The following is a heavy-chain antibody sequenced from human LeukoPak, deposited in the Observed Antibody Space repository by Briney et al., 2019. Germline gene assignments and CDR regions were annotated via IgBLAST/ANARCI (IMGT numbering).Heavy chain of an antibody. CDR1: GGSISSYY. J-gene: IGHJ4*02. Sequence: PSETLSLTCTVSGGSISSYYWSWIRQPAGKGLEWIGRMYTSGSTNYNPSLKSRVTMSVDTSKNQFSLKLSSVTAADTAVYYCARGPSYSSNWSLDYWGQGNLVTVSS. V-gene: IGHV4-4*07. CDR2: MYTSGST. CDR3: ARGPSYSSNWSLDY. D-gene: IGHD6-13*01.